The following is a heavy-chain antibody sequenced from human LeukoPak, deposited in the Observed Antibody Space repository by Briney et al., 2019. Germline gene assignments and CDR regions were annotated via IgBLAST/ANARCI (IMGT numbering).Heavy chain of an antibody. CDR3: ARPGGESGTEAYFDY. V-gene: IGHV1-2*02. CDR2: INPDSGGT. CDR1: GYTFTGYY. J-gene: IGHJ4*02. D-gene: IGHD3-16*01. Sequence: ASVKVSCKTSGYTFTGYYMHWVRQAPGQGLEWMGWINPDSGGTKYAQKFQGRVTMTRDTSISTAYMELSRLTSDDTAVYYCARPGGESGTEAYFDYWGQGTLVTVSS.